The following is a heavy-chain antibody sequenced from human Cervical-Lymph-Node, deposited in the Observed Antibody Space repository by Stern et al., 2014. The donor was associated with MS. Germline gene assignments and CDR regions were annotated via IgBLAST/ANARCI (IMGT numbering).Heavy chain of an antibody. CDR1: GFSLNTDGVA. Sequence: QVTLRESGPALVKPTQSLTLTCTFSGFSLNTDGVAVGWIRQPPGKAPAWLALLFWDDEKKYSPSLQTRLAISMDTSKNQVVLNMANMDPLDTGTYYCAHRRTAFYFFDYWGQGILVTVSS. J-gene: IGHJ4*02. V-gene: IGHV2-5*02. CDR3: AHRRTAFYFFDY. D-gene: IGHD3-10*01. CDR2: LFWDDEK.